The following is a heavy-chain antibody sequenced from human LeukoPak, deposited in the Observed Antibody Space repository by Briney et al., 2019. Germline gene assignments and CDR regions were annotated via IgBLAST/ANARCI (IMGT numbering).Heavy chain of an antibody. D-gene: IGHD3-22*01. J-gene: IGHJ4*02. CDR2: ISGSGGST. V-gene: IGHV3-23*01. CDR1: GFTFSSYA. Sequence: GGSLRLSCAASGFTFSSYAMSWVRQAPGKGLEWVSAISGSGGSTYYADSVKGRFTISRDNSKNTLYLQMNSLRAEDTAVYYCAKDYYDSSGYSKDALDYWGQGTLVTVSS. CDR3: AKDYYDSSGYSKDALDY.